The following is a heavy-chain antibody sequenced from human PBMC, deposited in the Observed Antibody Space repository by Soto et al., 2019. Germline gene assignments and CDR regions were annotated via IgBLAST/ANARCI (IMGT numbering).Heavy chain of an antibody. J-gene: IGHJ6*02. CDR1: GGSISSGGYY. Sequence: MSLTCTVSGGSISSGGYYWSWIRQHPGKGLEWIGYIYYSGSTYYNPSLKSRVTISVDTSKNQFSLKLSSVTAADTAVYYCARDSFYYDFWSGYSGLRYYYYGMDVWGQGTTVTVSS. D-gene: IGHD3-3*01. CDR3: ARDSFYYDFWSGYSGLRYYYYGMDV. V-gene: IGHV4-31*03. CDR2: IYYSGST.